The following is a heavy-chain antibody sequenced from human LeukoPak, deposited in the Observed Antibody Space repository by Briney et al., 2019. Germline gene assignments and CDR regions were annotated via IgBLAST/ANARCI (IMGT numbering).Heavy chain of an antibody. CDR3: ARGPLSRYQLLSFDY. V-gene: IGHV1-18*01. D-gene: IGHD2-2*01. J-gene: IGHJ4*02. Sequence: ASXXVSCKASGYTFTSYGISWVRQAPGQGLEWMGWISAYNGNTNYAQKLQGRVTMTTDTSTSTAYMELRSLRSDDTAVYYCARGPLSRYQLLSFDYWGQGTLVTVSS. CDR2: ISAYNGNT. CDR1: GYTFTSYG.